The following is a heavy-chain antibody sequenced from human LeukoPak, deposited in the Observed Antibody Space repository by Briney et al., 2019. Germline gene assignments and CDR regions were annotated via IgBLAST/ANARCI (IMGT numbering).Heavy chain of an antibody. Sequence: GGSLRVSCAVSGFTFSIHAMSWVRQAPGKGLEGVSGINGGGGSTYYADSVKGRFTISRDNSKNTLYLQMNSLRAEDTAVYFCAKVRPDFTVGVYYFDYWGQGTLVTVSS. J-gene: IGHJ4*02. CDR2: INGGGGST. CDR3: AKVRPDFTVGVYYFDY. V-gene: IGHV3-23*01. D-gene: IGHD1-26*01. CDR1: GFTFSIHA.